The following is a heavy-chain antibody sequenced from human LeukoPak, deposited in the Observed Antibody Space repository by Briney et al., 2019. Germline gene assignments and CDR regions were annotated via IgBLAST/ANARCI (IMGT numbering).Heavy chain of an antibody. J-gene: IGHJ4*02. CDR1: GFTFSSYW. Sequence: GGCLRLACGVSGFTFSSYWVRWVRQAPGEGRVGISRITSDGGTTSYADAVKGRFTISRDNAKNTLYLQMNSLRAQDTAVYYCARGNYYGQDYWGQGTLVTVSS. CDR2: ITSDGGTT. V-gene: IGHV3-74*01. D-gene: IGHD3-10*01. CDR3: ARGNYYGQDY.